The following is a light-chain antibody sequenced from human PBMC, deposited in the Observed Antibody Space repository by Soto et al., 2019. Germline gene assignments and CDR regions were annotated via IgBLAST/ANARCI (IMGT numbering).Light chain of an antibody. CDR2: RAS. J-gene: IGKJ4*01. CDR3: QQRSNWLT. V-gene: IGKV3-11*01. Sequence: EIVMTQSPATLSVSPGERATLSCGASQSVSGNLAWYQQKPGQAPRLLIYRASTRATGIPARFSGSGSGTDFTLTISSLEPDDFAVYYCQQRSNWLTFGGGPKV. CDR1: QSVSGN.